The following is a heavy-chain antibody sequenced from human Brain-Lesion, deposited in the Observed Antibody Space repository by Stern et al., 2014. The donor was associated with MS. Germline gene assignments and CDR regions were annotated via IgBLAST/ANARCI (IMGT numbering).Heavy chain of an antibody. CDR3: ATYYYDSTGYNDF. V-gene: IGHV1-2*04. D-gene: IGHD3-22*01. J-gene: IGHJ4*02. CDR1: GYTFTGYY. Sequence: VQLVESGAEVKKPGASVKVSCKASGYTFTGYYMHWVRQAPGQGLEWMGWINPKSGGTNYAQKFQGWVTMTRDTSINTAYMELSRLRSDDTAVYYCATYYYDSTGYNDFWGQGTLGTGS. CDR2: INPKSGGT.